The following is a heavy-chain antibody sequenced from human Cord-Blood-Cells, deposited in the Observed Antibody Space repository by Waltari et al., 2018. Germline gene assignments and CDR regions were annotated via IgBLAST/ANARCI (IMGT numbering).Heavy chain of an antibody. Sequence: EVQLVESGGGLVQPGGSLKLSCAASGFTFSGSAMHWVRQASGKGLEWVGRIRSKANSYATAYAASVKGRFTISRDDSKNTAYLQMNSLKTEDTAVYYCTSIAAAGAEYFQHWGQGTLVTVSS. CDR1: GFTFSGSA. D-gene: IGHD6-13*01. CDR2: IRSKANSYAT. CDR3: TSIAAAGAEYFQH. V-gene: IGHV3-73*02. J-gene: IGHJ1*01.